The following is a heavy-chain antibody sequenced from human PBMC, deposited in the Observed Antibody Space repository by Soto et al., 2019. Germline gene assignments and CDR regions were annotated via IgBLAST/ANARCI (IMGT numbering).Heavy chain of an antibody. D-gene: IGHD2-15*01. J-gene: IGHJ6*02. CDR1: GGSFSPNY. Sequence: TLSLTCTVSGGSFSPNYWSWIRQPPGKGLEWIGYIYYSGSTYYNPSLKSRVTISVDTSKNQFSLKLSSVTAADTAVYYCAREGALLFGGNPDYYDDLAVWGQGTTVTVSS. V-gene: IGHV4-30-4*01. CDR3: AREGALLFGGNPDYYDDLAV. CDR2: IYYSGST.